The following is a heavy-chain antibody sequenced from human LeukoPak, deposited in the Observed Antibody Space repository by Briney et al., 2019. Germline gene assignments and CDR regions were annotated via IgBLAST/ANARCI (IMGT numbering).Heavy chain of an antibody. CDR2: IKYDGIQE. Sequence: GGSLRLSCAASGFSLSTYGMTWVRQAPGKGLEWVGGIKYDGIQEFYADSEKGRFTVSKDTSKNTLHLQMNSLRAEDTAVYYCASGSLGHNYDSSGYEYWGQGTLVTVSS. CDR1: GFSLSTYG. CDR3: ASGSLGHNYDSSGYEY. J-gene: IGHJ4*02. D-gene: IGHD3-22*01. V-gene: IGHV3-33*05.